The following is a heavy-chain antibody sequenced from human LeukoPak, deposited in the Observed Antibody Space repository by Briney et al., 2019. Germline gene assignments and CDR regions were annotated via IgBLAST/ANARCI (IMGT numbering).Heavy chain of an antibody. Sequence: SETLSLTCTVSGGSISSYYWSWIRQPPGKGLEWIGYIYYSGSTNYNPSLKSRVTISVDTSKNQFSLKLSSVTAADTAVYYCARVGSYDILTGTDYWGQGTLVTVSS. J-gene: IGHJ4*02. CDR2: IYYSGST. V-gene: IGHV4-59*12. CDR3: ARVGSYDILTGTDY. D-gene: IGHD3-9*01. CDR1: GGSISSYY.